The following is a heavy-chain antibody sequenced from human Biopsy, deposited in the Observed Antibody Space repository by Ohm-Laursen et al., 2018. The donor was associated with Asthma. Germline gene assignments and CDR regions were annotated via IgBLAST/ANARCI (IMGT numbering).Heavy chain of an antibody. J-gene: IGHJ6*02. Sequence: SLRLSCAASGFSFNSYGMHWVRQAPGKGLEWVAVMSFDGRQTYYADSVRGRFTISRDNSKNMLYLQMNSLRAEDTAVYFCARGIYDMDVRGQETTVTVSS. CDR1: GFSFNSYG. V-gene: IGHV3-30*03. CDR3: ARGIYDMDV. CDR2: MSFDGRQT.